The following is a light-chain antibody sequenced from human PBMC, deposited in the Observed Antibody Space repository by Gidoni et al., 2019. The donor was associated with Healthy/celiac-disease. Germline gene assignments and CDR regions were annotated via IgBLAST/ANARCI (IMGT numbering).Light chain of an antibody. V-gene: IGKV3-20*01. CDR1: QSVSSSY. J-gene: IGKJ4*01. CDR3: QQHGSSPFT. CDR2: GAS. Sequence: EIVLTQSPGTLSLSPGERATLSCRASQSVSSSYLAWYQQKPGQAPRLLIYGASSRATGIPDRFSGSGSGTDFTLTISRLEPEDFAVYYCQQHGSSPFTFXGXTKVEIK.